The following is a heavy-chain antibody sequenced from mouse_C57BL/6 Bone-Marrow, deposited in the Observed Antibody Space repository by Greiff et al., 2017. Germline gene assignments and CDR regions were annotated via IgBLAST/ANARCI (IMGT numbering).Heavy chain of an antibody. CDR3: ARLLRGFAY. D-gene: IGHD1-1*01. J-gene: IGHJ3*01. V-gene: IGHV1-82*01. CDR2: IGPGGGDT. CDR1: GYAFSSSW. Sequence: VQLQQSGPELVKPGASVKLSCKASGYAFSSSWMNWVKQRPGKGLEWIGRIGPGGGDTNYNGKFKGKATLTADKSSSTAYMQLSSLTSEDSAVYFCARLLRGFAYWGQGTLVTVSA.